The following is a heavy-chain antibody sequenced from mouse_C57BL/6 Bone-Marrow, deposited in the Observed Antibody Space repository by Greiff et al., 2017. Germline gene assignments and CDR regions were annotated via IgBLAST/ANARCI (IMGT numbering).Heavy chain of an antibody. V-gene: IGHV1-55*01. J-gene: IGHJ3*01. CDR1: GYTFTSYW. Sequence: QVQLQQPGAELVKPGASVKMSCKASGYTFTSYWITWVKQRPGQGLEWIGDIYPGSGSTNYNEKFKSKSTLTVATSSSTAYMQLSSLTSEDSAVYYCANYGSKSWFAYWGQGTLVTVSA. CDR3: ANYGSKSWFAY. D-gene: IGHD1-1*01. CDR2: IYPGSGST.